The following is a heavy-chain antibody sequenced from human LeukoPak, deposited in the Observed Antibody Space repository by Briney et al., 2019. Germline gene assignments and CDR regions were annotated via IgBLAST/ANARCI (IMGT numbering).Heavy chain of an antibody. CDR3: AKDPYDFWSGYYIDY. D-gene: IGHD3-3*01. V-gene: IGHV3-21*04. CDR2: ISSSSSYI. J-gene: IGHJ4*02. CDR1: GFTFSSYS. Sequence: GGSLRLSCAASGFTFSSYSMNCVRQAPGKGLEWVSSISSSSSYIYYADSVKGRFTISRDNAKNSLYLQMNSLRAEDTAVYYCAKDPYDFWSGYYIDYWGQGTLVTVSS.